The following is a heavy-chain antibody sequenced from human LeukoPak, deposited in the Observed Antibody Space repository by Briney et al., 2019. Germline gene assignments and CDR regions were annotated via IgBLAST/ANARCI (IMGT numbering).Heavy chain of an antibody. Sequence: ASVKVSCKASGYTFTGYYMHWVRQAPGQGLEWMGWINPNSGGTNYAQKFQGWVTMTRDTSISTAYMELSRRRSDDTAVYYCARDIAATERYYDSSGYYRGVFDYWGQGTLVTVSS. J-gene: IGHJ4*02. CDR2: INPNSGGT. V-gene: IGHV1-2*04. CDR1: GYTFTGYY. D-gene: IGHD3-22*01. CDR3: ARDIAATERYYDSSGYYRGVFDY.